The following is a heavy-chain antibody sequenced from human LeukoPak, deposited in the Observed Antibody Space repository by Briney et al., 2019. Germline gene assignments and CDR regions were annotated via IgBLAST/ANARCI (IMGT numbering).Heavy chain of an antibody. CDR2: ISWNSGSI. D-gene: IGHD4-17*01. Sequence: GRSLRLSCAASGFTFDDYAMHWVRQAPGKGLEWVSGISWNSGSIGYADSVKGRFTISRDNAKNSLYLQTNSLRAEDTALYYCAKDLGPPLHGDYGYYFDYWGQGTLVTVSS. V-gene: IGHV3-9*01. CDR1: GFTFDDYA. CDR3: AKDLGPPLHGDYGYYFDY. J-gene: IGHJ4*02.